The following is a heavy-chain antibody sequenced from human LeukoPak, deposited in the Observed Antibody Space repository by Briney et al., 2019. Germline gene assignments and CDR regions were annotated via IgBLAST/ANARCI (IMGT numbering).Heavy chain of an antibody. V-gene: IGHV3-30*18. D-gene: IGHD3-10*01. CDR3: AKEGTPQVSTWYDL. CDR2: ISYEGGTQ. J-gene: IGHJ5*02. Sequence: GGSLRLSCAASGFTLSGYVMNWVRQAPGKGLEWVAVISYEGGTQHYADSVKGRFIISRDNPRNTLYLQMNILRTEDTAVYYCAKEGTPQVSTWYDLWGQGTQVIVSS. CDR1: GFTLSGYV.